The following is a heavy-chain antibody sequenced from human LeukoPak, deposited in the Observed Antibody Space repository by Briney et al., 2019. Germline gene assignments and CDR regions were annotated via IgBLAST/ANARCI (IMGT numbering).Heavy chain of an antibody. J-gene: IGHJ4*02. CDR1: GYTFTSYG. CDR3: ARTPPSDYYDSSGYLWVFDY. D-gene: IGHD3-22*01. Sequence: GASVKVSCKASGYTFTSYGISWVRQAPGQGLEWMGWISAYNGNTNYAQKLQGRVTMTTDTSTGTAYMELRSLRSDDTAVYYCARTPPSDYYDSSGYLWVFDYWGQGTLVTVSS. CDR2: ISAYNGNT. V-gene: IGHV1-18*01.